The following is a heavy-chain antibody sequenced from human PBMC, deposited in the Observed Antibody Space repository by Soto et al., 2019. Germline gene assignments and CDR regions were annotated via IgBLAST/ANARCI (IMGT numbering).Heavy chain of an antibody. Sequence: PVGSLRLSCAASGFTFSSYAMHWVRQAPGKGLEWVAVISYDGSNKYYADSVKGRFTISRDNSKNTLYLQMNSLRAEDTAVYHCARTSALYCSGTSCYGIRDDYYYGMDVWGQGTTVTVSS. J-gene: IGHJ6*02. CDR2: ISYDGSNK. V-gene: IGHV3-30-3*01. CDR1: GFTFSSYA. D-gene: IGHD2-2*01. CDR3: ARTSALYCSGTSCYGIRDDYYYGMDV.